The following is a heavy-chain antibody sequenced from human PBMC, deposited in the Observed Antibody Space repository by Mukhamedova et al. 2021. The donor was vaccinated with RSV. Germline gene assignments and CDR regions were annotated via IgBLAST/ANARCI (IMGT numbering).Heavy chain of an antibody. D-gene: IGHD3-16*01. J-gene: IGHJ3*01. Sequence: VRQAPGKGLEWVSVITNSGGATYYAESVDSVKGRFTISRDNPKNTLYIQMNSMTVEDTAVTIFTKQLSPRQLCSKGGRYVWGQGT. CDR2: ITNSGGAT. V-gene: IGHV3-23*01. CDR3: TKQLSPRQLCSKGGRYV.